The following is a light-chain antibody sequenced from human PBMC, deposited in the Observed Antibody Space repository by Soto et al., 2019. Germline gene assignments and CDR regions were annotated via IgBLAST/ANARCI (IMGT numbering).Light chain of an antibody. CDR3: QQSLITQYS. J-gene: IGKJ2*03. Sequence: DIQMTQSPSSLSASVGDRVTITCRASQSVNRNLHWYQQRPGKAPKLLISGASSLQSGVPSRFSGSGSGTDFTLTISSLQPEDFATYYCQQSLITQYSFGHGTKLDIK. V-gene: IGKV1-39*01. CDR2: GAS. CDR1: QSVNRN.